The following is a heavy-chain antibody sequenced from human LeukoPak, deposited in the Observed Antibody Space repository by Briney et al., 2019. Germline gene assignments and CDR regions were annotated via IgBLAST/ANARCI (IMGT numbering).Heavy chain of an antibody. CDR1: GGSISSYY. CDR3: ARAKIGAFDI. J-gene: IGHJ3*02. CDR2: IYYSGST. Sequence: MTSETLSLTCTVSGGSISSYYWSWIRQPPGKGLEWIGYIYYSGSTNYNPSLKSRVTISVDTSKNQFSLKLSSVTAADTAVYYCARAKIGAFDIWGQGTMVTVSS. V-gene: IGHV4-59*12. D-gene: IGHD2-21*01.